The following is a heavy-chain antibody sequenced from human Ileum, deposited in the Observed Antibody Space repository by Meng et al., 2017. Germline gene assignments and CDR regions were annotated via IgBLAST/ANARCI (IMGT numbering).Heavy chain of an antibody. CDR2: IHYSGSR. Sequence: QVQLPLSGPGLVRPSQTLSLTCNVSGVSVSSASDYWSWIRQPPGKGLEWIGLIHYSGSRNYNPSLKSRVTMSVDTSKNQVSLRLTSVTAADTAVYYCARFYGSGTFEVHDYWGQGTLVTVSS. CDR3: ARFYGSGTFEVHDY. D-gene: IGHD3-10*01. CDR1: GVSVSSASDY. V-gene: IGHV4-61*01. J-gene: IGHJ4*02.